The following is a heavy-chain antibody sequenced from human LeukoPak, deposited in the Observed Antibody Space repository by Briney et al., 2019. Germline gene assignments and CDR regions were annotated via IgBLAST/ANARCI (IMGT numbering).Heavy chain of an antibody. CDR2: IKQDGSEK. CDR1: GYSFSTNM. CDR3: ARIGFYSSWYFDY. Sequence: SGGSLRLSCVVSGYSFSTNMMTWVRQAPGKGLEWVANIKQDGSEKYYVDSVKGRFTISRDNAKNSLYLQMNSLTAEDTAVYYCARIGFYSSWYFDYWGQGTLVTVSS. D-gene: IGHD6-6*01. J-gene: IGHJ4*02. V-gene: IGHV3-7*01.